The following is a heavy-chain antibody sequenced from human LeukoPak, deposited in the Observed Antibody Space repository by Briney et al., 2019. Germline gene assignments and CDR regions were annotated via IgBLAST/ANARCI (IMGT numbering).Heavy chain of an antibody. CDR1: GYTFTDYA. V-gene: IGHV1-3*03. CDR2: ITTGRGET. CDR3: ARGGKQWRGGNYFDS. Sequence: GASVTVSCKASGYTFTDYALHWVRQAPGQRLEWMGWITTGRGETRYAQEFQRRITFTRDKSASTVYMDLSDLRSEDTAVYYCARGGKQWRGGNYFDSWGQGTLVAVSS. J-gene: IGHJ4*02. D-gene: IGHD6-19*01.